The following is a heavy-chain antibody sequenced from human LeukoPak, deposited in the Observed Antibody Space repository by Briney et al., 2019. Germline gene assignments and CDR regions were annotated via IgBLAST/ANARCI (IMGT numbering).Heavy chain of an antibody. CDR3: ARAPYYDSSGYHSAYFEY. J-gene: IGHJ4*02. CDR2: IVHSATT. CDR1: GGSINSSNW. Sequence: PSGTLSLTCAVSGGSINSSNWWSWVRQPPGKGLEWIGEIVHSATTNYNPSLKSRVTISVDKSKNHFSLKLSSVTAADTAVYYCARAPYYDSSGYHSAYFEYWGQGTLVTVSS. V-gene: IGHV4-4*02. D-gene: IGHD3-22*01.